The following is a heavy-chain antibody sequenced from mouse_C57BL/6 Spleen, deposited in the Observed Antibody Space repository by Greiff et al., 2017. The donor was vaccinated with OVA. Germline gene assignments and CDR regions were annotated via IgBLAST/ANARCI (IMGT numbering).Heavy chain of an antibody. J-gene: IGHJ1*03. CDR3: ARQGTQLGRYFDV. CDR1: GFTFSDYG. V-gene: IGHV5-15*04. D-gene: IGHD4-1*02. Sequence: EVKVEESGGGLVQPGGSLKLSCAASGFTFSDYGLAWVRQAPRKGPEWVAFISNLAYSIYSADTVTGRVTISRGNAKTTLYLEMSSLRSEDTAMYYCARQGTQLGRYFDVWGTGTTVTVSS. CDR2: ISNLAYSI.